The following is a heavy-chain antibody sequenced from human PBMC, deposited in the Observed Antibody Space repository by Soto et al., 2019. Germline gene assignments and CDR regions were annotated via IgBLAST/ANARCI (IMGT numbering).Heavy chain of an antibody. CDR3: AKDLYYYYYYMDV. J-gene: IGHJ6*03. V-gene: IGHV3-23*01. Sequence: PVGSLRHSWAASGLTCSSYAMSWVRQATGKGLEWVSAISGSGGSTYYADSVKGRFTISRDNSKNTLYLQVNSLRAEDTAVYYCAKDLYYYYYYMDVWGKGTTVTVSS. CDR1: GLTCSSYA. CDR2: ISGSGGST.